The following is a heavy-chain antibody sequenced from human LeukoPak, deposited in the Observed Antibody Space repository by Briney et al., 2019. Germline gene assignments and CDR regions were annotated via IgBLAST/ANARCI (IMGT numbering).Heavy chain of an antibody. CDR3: AKDSIYFDWLLPLDY. J-gene: IGHJ4*02. Sequence: PGGSLRLSCAASGFTFSSYAMSWVRQAPGKGLEWVSAIGGSGGNTYYADSVKGRFTISRDNSKNTLYLQMNSLRAEDTAVYYCAKDSIYFDWLLPLDYWGQGTLVTVSS. CDR2: IGGSGGNT. V-gene: IGHV3-23*01. CDR1: GFTFSSYA. D-gene: IGHD3-9*01.